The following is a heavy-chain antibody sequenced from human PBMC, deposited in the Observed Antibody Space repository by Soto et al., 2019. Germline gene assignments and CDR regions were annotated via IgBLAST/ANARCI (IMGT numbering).Heavy chain of an antibody. Sequence: QVQLVQSGAEVKKPGSSVKVSCKASGGTFSSYAISWVRQAPGQGLEWMGGIIPIFGTANYAQKFQGRVTITADESKSTAYMELSSLRSEDTAVYYCARAAYCSGGSCYTWKGAFDIWGQGTMVTVSS. V-gene: IGHV1-69*01. CDR1: GGTFSSYA. CDR3: ARAAYCSGGSCYTWKGAFDI. D-gene: IGHD2-15*01. J-gene: IGHJ3*02. CDR2: IIPIFGTA.